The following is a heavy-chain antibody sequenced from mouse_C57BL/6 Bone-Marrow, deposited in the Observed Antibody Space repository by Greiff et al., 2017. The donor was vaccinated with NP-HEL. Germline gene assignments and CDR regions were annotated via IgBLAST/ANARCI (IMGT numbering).Heavy chain of an antibody. J-gene: IGHJ3*01. V-gene: IGHV1-19*01. CDR2: INPYNGGT. CDR1: GYTFTDYY. CDR3: ARWAIYYDYDTWFAY. Sequence: EVQLQQSGPVLVKPGASVKMSCKASGYTFTDYYMNWVKQSHGKSLEWIGVINPYNGGTSYNQKFKGKATLTVDKSSSTAYMELNSLTSEDSAVYYCARWAIYYDYDTWFAYWGQGTLVTVSA. D-gene: IGHD2-4*01.